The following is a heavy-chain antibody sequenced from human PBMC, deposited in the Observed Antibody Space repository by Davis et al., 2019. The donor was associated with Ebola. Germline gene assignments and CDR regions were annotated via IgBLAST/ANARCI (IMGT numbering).Heavy chain of an antibody. J-gene: IGHJ4*02. CDR3: ARWGPDY. V-gene: IGHV3-7*01. CDR1: GFTFSHFW. CDR2: IKQDGSEN. Sequence: PSETLSLTCAASGFTFSHFWMSWVRQAPGKGLEWVANIKQDGSENFYVDSVKGRFTISRDNTRNLLFLHMNILRVEDTAVYYCARWGPDYWGQGTLVTVSS. D-gene: IGHD3-16*01.